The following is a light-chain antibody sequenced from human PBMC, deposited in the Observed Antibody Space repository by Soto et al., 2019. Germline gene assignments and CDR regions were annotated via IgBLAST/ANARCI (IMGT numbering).Light chain of an antibody. CDR2: DAS. Sequence: DIQMTQSPSTLSASVGDRVTITCRASQSISSWLAWYQQKPGKAPKLLIYDASTLESGVPSRFSGSGSGTEFTLTISSLQPDDLATYYCRQHSTYLWAFGQGTKVDIK. CDR1: QSISSW. CDR3: RQHSTYLWA. V-gene: IGKV1-5*01. J-gene: IGKJ1*01.